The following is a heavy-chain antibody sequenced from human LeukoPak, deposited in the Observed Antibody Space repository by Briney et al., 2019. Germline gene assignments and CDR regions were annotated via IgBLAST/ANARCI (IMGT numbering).Heavy chain of an antibody. CDR2: ISSSSSTI. CDR1: GFPFSTYS. V-gene: IGHV3-48*01. CDR3: AKDLGISGWHLDY. Sequence: GSLRLSCAASGFPFSTYSMNWVRQAPGRGLEWISYISSSSSTIYYADSVKGRFTISRDNAKNTLYLQMNSLRAEDSAVYYCAKDLGISGWHLDYWGQGTMVTVSS. J-gene: IGHJ4*02. D-gene: IGHD6-19*01.